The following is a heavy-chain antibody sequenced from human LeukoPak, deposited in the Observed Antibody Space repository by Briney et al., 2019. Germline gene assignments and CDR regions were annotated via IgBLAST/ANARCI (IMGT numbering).Heavy chain of an antibody. CDR1: GYTFTNYG. V-gene: IGHV1-18*01. D-gene: IGHD3-3*01. J-gene: IGHJ6*03. CDR3: ARDPMTYYDFWSGYYSYYYYYMDV. CDR2: ISADNGNT. Sequence: ASVRVSCKASGYTFTNYGISWVRQAPGQGLEWMGWISADNGNTYYTQNFQGRVSMTTDTSTSTAYMELRSLRSDDTAVYYCARDPMTYYDFWSGYYSYYYYYMDVWGKGTTVTVSS.